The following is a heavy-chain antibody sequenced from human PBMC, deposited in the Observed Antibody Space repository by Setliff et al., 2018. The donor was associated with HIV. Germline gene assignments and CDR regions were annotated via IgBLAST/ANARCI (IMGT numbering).Heavy chain of an antibody. Sequence: PSETLSLTCTVSGDSISSGGYYWSWIRQPAGQGLEWIGRIYTSGNTNYNPSTNYNPSLKSRIAISLETSRNQFSLRVSSVTATDTAVYYCTRQSPLAGSGAFDIWGQGTMVTVSS. D-gene: IGHD6-19*01. J-gene: IGHJ3*02. CDR2: IYTSGNTNYNPST. CDR3: TRQSPLAGSGAFDI. V-gene: IGHV4-61*02. CDR1: GDSISSGGYY.